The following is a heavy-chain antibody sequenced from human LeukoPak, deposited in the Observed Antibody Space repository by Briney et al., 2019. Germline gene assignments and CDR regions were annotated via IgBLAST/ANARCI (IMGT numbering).Heavy chain of an antibody. J-gene: IGHJ6*02. Sequence: GSLRLSCAASGFTFSSYAMSWVRQAPGKGLEWVSAISGSGGSTYYADSVKGRFTISRDNSKNTLYLQMNSLRAEDTAVYYCAKDRPSGRYYYYYYGMDVWGQGTTVTVSS. D-gene: IGHD1-1*01. CDR2: ISGSGGST. CDR1: GFTFSSYA. V-gene: IGHV3-23*01. CDR3: AKDRPSGRYYYYYYGMDV.